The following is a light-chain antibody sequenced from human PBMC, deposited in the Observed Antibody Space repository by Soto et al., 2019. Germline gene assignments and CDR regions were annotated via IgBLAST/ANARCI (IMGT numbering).Light chain of an antibody. J-gene: IGKJ1*01. CDR2: GAS. Sequence: EIVMTQSPTTLSVSPGDSATLSCRASQSVRSSYLAWYQQKPGQAPRLLIYGASTRATGIPDRFSGSGSGTDFSLTISRLEPEDFAVYYCQHYGSSPPVTFGQGTKVDIK. V-gene: IGKV3-20*01. CDR1: QSVRSSY. CDR3: QHYGSSPPVT.